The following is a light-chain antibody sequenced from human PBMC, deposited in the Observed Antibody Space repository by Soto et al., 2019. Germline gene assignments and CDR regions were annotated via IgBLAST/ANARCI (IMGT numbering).Light chain of an antibody. J-gene: IGLJ1*01. CDR2: DVS. V-gene: IGLV2-14*03. CDR1: SSDVGGYNY. CDR3: CSYTSSSTPGV. Sequence: QSALTQPASVSGSPGQSITISCTGTSSDVGGYNYVSWYQQHPGKAPKLMIYDVSDRPSGVSNRFSASKSGNTASLTISGLQAEDEADDYCCSYTSSSTPGVFGTGTKLTVL.